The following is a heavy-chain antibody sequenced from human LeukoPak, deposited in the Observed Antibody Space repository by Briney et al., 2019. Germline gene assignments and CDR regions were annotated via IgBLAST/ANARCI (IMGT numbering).Heavy chain of an antibody. J-gene: IGHJ2*01. V-gene: IGHV4-34*01. Sequence: SSETLSLTCAVYGGSFSGYYWSWIRQPPGKGLEWIGEINHSGSTNYNPSLKSRVTISVDTSKNQFSLKLSSVTAADTAVYYCARASSAYWYFDLWGRGTLVTVSS. CDR3: ARASSAYWYFDL. CDR1: GGSFSGYY. CDR2: INHSGST.